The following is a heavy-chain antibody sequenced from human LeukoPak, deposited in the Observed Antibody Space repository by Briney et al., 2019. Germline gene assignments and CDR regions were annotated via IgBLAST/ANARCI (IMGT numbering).Heavy chain of an antibody. Sequence: GGSLRLSCTASGFTLSNYAMNWVRQAPGKGLEWVSALSFSAQTTYYADSVRGRFTVSRDNSKTTLFLQMNSLRADDTAVYYCAKGSYYSDFWGQGTLVSVSS. CDR1: GFTLSNYA. V-gene: IGHV3-23*01. CDR3: AKGSYYSDF. J-gene: IGHJ4*02. CDR2: LSFSAQTT. D-gene: IGHD6-6*01.